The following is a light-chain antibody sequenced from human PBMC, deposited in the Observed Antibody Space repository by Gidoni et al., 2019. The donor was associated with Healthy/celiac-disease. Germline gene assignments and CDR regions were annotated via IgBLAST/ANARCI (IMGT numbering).Light chain of an antibody. CDR3: QQYGSSSMYT. V-gene: IGKV3-20*01. CDR1: QSVSSSY. Sequence: EIVLTQSPGTLSLSPGERATLSCRASQSVSSSYLAWYQQKPGQAPRLLIYGASSRATGIPDRFSGSGSGTDFTLTISRLEPEDFAVYYCQQYGSSSMYTFGQXTKLEIK. CDR2: GAS. J-gene: IGKJ2*01.